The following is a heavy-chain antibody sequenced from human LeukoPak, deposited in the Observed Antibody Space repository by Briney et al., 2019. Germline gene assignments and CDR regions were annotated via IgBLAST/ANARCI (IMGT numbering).Heavy chain of an antibody. CDR1: GFTFSTYA. J-gene: IGHJ4*02. Sequence: GRSLRLSCAASGFTFSTYAMHWVRQAPGKGLEWVAVISYDGGSKYYGDSVKGRFTISRDNSKNTLYLQMNSLRAEDTAVYYCPRGTMVTWGQGTLVTVSS. V-gene: IGHV3-30*03. D-gene: IGHD3-10*01. CDR2: ISYDGGSK. CDR3: PRGTMVT.